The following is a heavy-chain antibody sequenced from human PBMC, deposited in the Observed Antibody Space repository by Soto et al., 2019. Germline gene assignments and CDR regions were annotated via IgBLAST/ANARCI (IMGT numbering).Heavy chain of an antibody. V-gene: IGHV4-59*01. J-gene: IGHJ4*02. D-gene: IGHD5-12*01. CDR2: IYYSGST. Sequence: LPETLSLTCTVSGGSISSYYWSWIRQPPGKGLEWIGYIYYSGSTNYNPSLKSRVTISVDTSKNQFSLKLSSVTAADTAVYYCARGLSGTIVATLYYFDYWGQGTLVTVSS. CDR3: ARGLSGTIVATLYYFDY. CDR1: GGSISSYY.